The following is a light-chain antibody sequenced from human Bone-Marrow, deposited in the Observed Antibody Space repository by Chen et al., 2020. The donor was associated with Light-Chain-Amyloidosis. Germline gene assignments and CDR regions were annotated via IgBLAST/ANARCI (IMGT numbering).Light chain of an antibody. CDR2: GSS. V-gene: IGKV3-20*01. Sequence: EIVFTQSPGTLSLSPGEGANHSCRASQTISSNYLTWYQQKFGQAPRLLIYGSSSRATGIPDMFTGSGSGTDFTLTINRLEPEYFAMYYCKQYGTSPLTFGGGTKVEIK. CDR3: KQYGTSPLT. CDR1: QTISSNY. J-gene: IGKJ4*01.